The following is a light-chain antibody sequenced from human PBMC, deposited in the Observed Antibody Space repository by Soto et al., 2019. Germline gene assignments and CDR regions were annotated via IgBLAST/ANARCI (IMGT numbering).Light chain of an antibody. CDR2: EVN. J-gene: IGLJ2*01. CDR1: SSDVGGYNY. CDR3: SSYGGSNNLI. Sequence: QSALTQPPSASGSPGQSVTISCTGTSSDVGGYNYVSWYQQHPGKVPKLMIYEVNKRPSGVPDRFSGSKSGNTASLTVSGLQGEDEGDYYCSSYGGSNNLIFGGGTKVTVL. V-gene: IGLV2-8*01.